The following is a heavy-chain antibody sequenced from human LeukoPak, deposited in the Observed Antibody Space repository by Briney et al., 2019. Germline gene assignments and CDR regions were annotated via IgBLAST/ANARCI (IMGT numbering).Heavy chain of an antibody. J-gene: IGHJ5*02. D-gene: IGHD3-10*01. CDR3: ARHRGVRRWFGELLFWFDP. CDR1: GYSISSGYY. V-gene: IGHV4-38-2*02. CDR2: IFYSGNT. Sequence: SETLSLTCTVSGYSISSGYYWGWIRQPPGKGLEWIGTIFYSGNTYYSPSLKSRVTISVDTSKNQFSLKLNSVTAADTAVYYCARHRGVRRWFGELLFWFDPWGQGTLVTVSS.